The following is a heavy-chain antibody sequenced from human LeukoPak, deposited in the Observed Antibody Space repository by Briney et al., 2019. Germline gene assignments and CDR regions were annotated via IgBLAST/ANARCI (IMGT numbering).Heavy chain of an antibody. CDR2: IYYSGTT. V-gene: IGHV4-59*01. J-gene: IGHJ3*02. Sequence: PSEALSLTCTVSGGSMRNYYWSWIRQPPGKGLEWIGYIYYSGTTNYNPSLKSRVTMSVDTSKNQFSLKLSSVTAADTAVYYCARIRVNAFDIWGQGTMVTVSS. CDR3: ARIRVNAFDI. CDR1: GGSMRNYY. D-gene: IGHD3-10*01.